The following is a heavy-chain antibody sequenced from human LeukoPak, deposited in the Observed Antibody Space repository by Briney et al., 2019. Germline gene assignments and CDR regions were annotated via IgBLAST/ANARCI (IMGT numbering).Heavy chain of an antibody. D-gene: IGHD2-15*01. Sequence: PGGSLRLSCAASGFTLSSHWMSWVRQAPGKGLEWVANIKQDGSEKYYVDSVEGRFTISRDNAKNSLYLQMSSLRAEDTAVYYCARDLRTNYCSGGSCYFDYWGQGTLVTVSS. CDR3: ARDLRTNYCSGGSCYFDY. CDR1: GFTLSSHW. CDR2: IKQDGSEK. V-gene: IGHV3-7*05. J-gene: IGHJ4*02.